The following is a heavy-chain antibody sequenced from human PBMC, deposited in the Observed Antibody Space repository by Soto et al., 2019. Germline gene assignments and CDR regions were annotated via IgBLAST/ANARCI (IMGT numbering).Heavy chain of an antibody. V-gene: IGHV1-69*13. D-gene: IGHD3-16*01. J-gene: IGHJ6*02. Sequence: SVKVSCTASGGALGIYAISWVRQAPGQGLEWMGGIIPIFGTANYAQKFQGRVTITADESTSTAYMELSSLRSEDTAVYYCARRNPHMITFGGVGEGKTGLLSTYGMDVWGQGTTVTVSS. CDR1: GGALGIYA. CDR2: IIPIFGTA. CDR3: ARRNPHMITFGGVGEGKTGLLSTYGMDV.